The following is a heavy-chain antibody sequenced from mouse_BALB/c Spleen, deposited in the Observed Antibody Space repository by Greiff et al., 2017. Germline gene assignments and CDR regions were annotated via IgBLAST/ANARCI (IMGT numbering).Heavy chain of an antibody. Sequence: VKVEESGPGLVQPSQSLSITCTVSGFSLTSYGVHWVRQSPGKGLEWLGVIWSGGSTDYNAAFISRLSISKDNSKSQVFFKMNSLQTDDTAMYYCARDRYYGNPLDYWGQGTTLTVSS. CDR2: IWSGGST. D-gene: IGHD2-1*01. V-gene: IGHV2-2*01. CDR1: GFSLTSYG. J-gene: IGHJ2*01. CDR3: ARDRYYGNPLDY.